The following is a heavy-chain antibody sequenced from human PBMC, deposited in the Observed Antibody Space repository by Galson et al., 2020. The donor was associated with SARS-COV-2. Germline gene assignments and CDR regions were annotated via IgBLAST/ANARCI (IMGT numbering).Heavy chain of an antibody. CDR1: GGSISSYY. CDR3: ARRYYDFWSGYYRHAFDI. J-gene: IGHJ3*02. CDR2: IYYSGST. Sequence: SETLSLTCTVSGGSISSYYWSWIRQPPGKGLEWIGYIYYSGSTNYNPSLKSRVTISVDTSKNQFSLKLSSVTAADTAVYYCARRYYDFWSGYYRHAFDIWGQGTMVTVSS. V-gene: IGHV4-59*01. D-gene: IGHD3-3*01.